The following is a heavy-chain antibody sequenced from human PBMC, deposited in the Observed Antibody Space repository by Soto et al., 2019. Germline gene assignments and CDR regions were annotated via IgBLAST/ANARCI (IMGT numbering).Heavy chain of an antibody. V-gene: IGHV4-61*08. CDR1: GDSVSSGDYY. CDR2: VYFSGST. J-gene: IGHJ5*02. D-gene: IGHD2-21*01. CDR3: ARIPLNTYMTYWSDP. Sequence: SETLSLTCSVSGDSVSSGDYYWSWIRQPPGKGLEWIGHVYFSGSTNYIPSLKSRLTMSVDTAKNQFSLKLNSVTAADTAVYYCARIPLNTYMTYWSDPWGQGTQVPVSS.